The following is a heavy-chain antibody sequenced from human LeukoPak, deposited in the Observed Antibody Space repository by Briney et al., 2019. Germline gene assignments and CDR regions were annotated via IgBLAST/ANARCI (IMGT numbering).Heavy chain of an antibody. V-gene: IGHV3-23*01. CDR2: ISGRAGSP. CDR1: GFTFSNYA. CDR3: AKGGRWDYYDSSH. J-gene: IGHJ3*01. D-gene: IGHD3-22*01. Sequence: GGSLRLSCAASGFTFSNYAMSWVRQAPGKGLEWVSAISGRAGSPYYADSVKGRFTISRDNSENTLYLQMNSLRAEDTAVYYCAKGGRWDYYDSSHWGQGTMVTVSP.